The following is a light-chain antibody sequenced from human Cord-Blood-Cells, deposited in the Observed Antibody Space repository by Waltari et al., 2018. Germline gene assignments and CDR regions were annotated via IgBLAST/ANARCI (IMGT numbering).Light chain of an antibody. V-gene: IGKV3-15*01. CDR3: QQYNNWPWT. CDR2: GAS. J-gene: IGKJ1*01. CDR1: QSVSSN. Sequence: EIVMTQSPATLSVSPGERATLSCRASQSVSSNSAWYQQKPGQAPRLRIYGASTRATVIPARCRGSVSRTEFTLSISSLQSEDFAVYYCQQYNNWPWTFGQGTKVESK.